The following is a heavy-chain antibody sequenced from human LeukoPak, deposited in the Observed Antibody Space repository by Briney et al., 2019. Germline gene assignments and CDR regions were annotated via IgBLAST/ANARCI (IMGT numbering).Heavy chain of an antibody. V-gene: IGHV1-69*05. CDR3: ARSSFRPYYDFWSGSFLGFDP. D-gene: IGHD3-3*01. J-gene: IGHJ5*02. Sequence: SVKVSCRASGGTFSSSAISWVRQAPGQGLEWMGGIIPIFGTANYAQKFQGRVTITTDESTSTAYMELSSLRSEDTAVYYCARSSFRPYYDFWSGSFLGFDPWGQGTLVTASS. CDR1: GGTFSSSA. CDR2: IIPIFGTA.